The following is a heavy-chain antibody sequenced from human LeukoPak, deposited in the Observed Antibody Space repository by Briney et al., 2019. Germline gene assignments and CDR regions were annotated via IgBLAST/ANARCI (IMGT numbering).Heavy chain of an antibody. J-gene: IGHJ2*01. CDR3: AREGGEFCSGGACHHWYFDL. V-gene: IGHV1-69*04. CDR1: GDTSGRYG. Sequence: SVKVSCKASGDTSGRYGISWVRQAPGQGLEWMGRIIPMFGVTKYVEKFQGRVTITADTSTSTVYMELSSLTSEDTAVYFCAREGGEFCSGGACHHWYFDLWGRGTLVTVPS. D-gene: IGHD2-15*01. CDR2: IIPMFGVT.